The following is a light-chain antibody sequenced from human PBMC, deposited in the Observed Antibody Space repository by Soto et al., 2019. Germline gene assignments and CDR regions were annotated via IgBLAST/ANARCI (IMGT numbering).Light chain of an antibody. CDR3: QQYGTSPIT. V-gene: IGKV3-20*01. CDR1: QSVSSSS. Sequence: EIVLTQSPGTVSLSPWERATLSCRASQSVSSSSLAWYQQKPGQAPRLLIYGASARATGIPDRFSGSGSGRDFTLTISRLEPADFAVYYCQQYGTSPITFGQGTRLEIK. J-gene: IGKJ5*01. CDR2: GAS.